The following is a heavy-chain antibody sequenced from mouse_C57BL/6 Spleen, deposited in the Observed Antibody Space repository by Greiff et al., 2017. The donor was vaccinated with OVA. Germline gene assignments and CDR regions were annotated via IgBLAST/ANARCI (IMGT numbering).Heavy chain of an antibody. J-gene: IGHJ2*01. Sequence: VQLQQPGTELVKPGASVKLSCKASGYTFTSYWMHWVKQRPGQGLEWIGNINPSNGGTNYNEKFKSKATLTVDKSSSTAYMQLSSLTSDDSAVYYCARRGRGYDYDDDFDYWGQGTTLTVSS. CDR3: ARRGRGYDYDDDFDY. CDR1: GYTFTSYW. D-gene: IGHD2-4*01. V-gene: IGHV1-53*01. CDR2: INPSNGGT.